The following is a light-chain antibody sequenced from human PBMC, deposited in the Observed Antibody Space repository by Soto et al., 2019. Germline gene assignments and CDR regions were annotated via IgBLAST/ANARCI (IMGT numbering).Light chain of an antibody. V-gene: IGKV1-8*01. J-gene: IGKJ1*01. CDR3: QQYYSYSEA. CDR1: QGISSY. CDR2: AAS. Sequence: AIRMTQSPSSLSASTGDRVTITCRASQGISSYLAWYQQKPGKAPKLLIYAASTLQSGVPSRFSGSGFGTDFTLTISCLQSEDFATYYCQQYYSYSEAFGQGTKV.